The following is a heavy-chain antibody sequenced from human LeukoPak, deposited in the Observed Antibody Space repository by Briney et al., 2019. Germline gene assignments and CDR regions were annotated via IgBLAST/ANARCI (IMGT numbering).Heavy chain of an antibody. Sequence: SVKVSCKASGGTFSSYAISWVRQAPGQGLEWMGRIIPILGIANYAQKFQGRVTITADKSTSTAYMELSSLRSGDTAVYYCARVYYYDSSGYSWFDPWGQGTLVTVSS. J-gene: IGHJ5*02. CDR3: ARVYYYDSSGYSWFDP. D-gene: IGHD3-22*01. V-gene: IGHV1-69*04. CDR1: GGTFSSYA. CDR2: IIPILGIA.